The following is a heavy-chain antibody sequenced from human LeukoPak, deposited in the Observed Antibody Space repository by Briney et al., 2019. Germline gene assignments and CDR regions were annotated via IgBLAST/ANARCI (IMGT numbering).Heavy chain of an antibody. V-gene: IGHV4-34*01. D-gene: IGHD6-6*01. CDR1: GGSISSYY. J-gene: IGHJ4*02. Sequence: SETLSLTCTVSGGSISSYYWSWIRQPPGKGLEWIGEINHSGSTNYNPSLKSRVTISVDTSKNQFSLKLSSVTAADTAVYYCARRLAARVFDYWGQGTLVTVSS. CDR3: ARRLAARVFDY. CDR2: INHSGST.